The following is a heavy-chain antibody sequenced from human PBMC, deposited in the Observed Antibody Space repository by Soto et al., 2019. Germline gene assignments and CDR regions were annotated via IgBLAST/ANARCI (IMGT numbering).Heavy chain of an antibody. J-gene: IGHJ4*02. CDR1: GFTFSSYA. V-gene: IGHV3-23*01. CDR2: ISDSGNTT. CDR3: AKATSATCTGSICYSFGY. Sequence: GGSLRLSCAASGFTFSSYAMHWVRQAPGKGLEWVSDISDSGNTTYYADSVKGRFTVSRDRSKNTLSLQMNSLRPEDTALYYCAKATSATCTGSICYSFGYGGQGTLVTVSS. D-gene: IGHD2-21*01.